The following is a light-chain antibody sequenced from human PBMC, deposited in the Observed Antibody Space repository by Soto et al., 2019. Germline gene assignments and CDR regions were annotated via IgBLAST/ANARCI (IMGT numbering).Light chain of an antibody. CDR2: DAT. Sequence: DAQLTQSPSTLSASLGDRVTITCRASESINNWLAWYQQKPGKAPKVLIYDATSLESGVPSRFSGSRSGTEFTLTIRSLEPDDFATYYCQQYKSFSNTFGQGTKLELK. V-gene: IGKV1-5*01. CDR1: ESINNW. CDR3: QQYKSFSNT. J-gene: IGKJ2*01.